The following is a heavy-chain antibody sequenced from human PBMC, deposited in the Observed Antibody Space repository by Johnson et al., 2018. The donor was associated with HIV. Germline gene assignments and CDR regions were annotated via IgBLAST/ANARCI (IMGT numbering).Heavy chain of an antibody. D-gene: IGHD7-27*01. J-gene: IGHJ3*02. V-gene: IGHV3-20*04. CDR1: GFTFDDYG. CDR2: INWNGGNT. Sequence: VQLVESGGGVVRPGGSLRLPCAASGFTFDDYGMSWVRQGPGKGLEWVSGINWNGGNTGYADSVKGRFTISRDNAKNSLYLQMNSLRAEDTAVYYCARDIGLTGDPVGDAFDIWGQGTMVTVSS. CDR3: ARDIGLTGDPVGDAFDI.